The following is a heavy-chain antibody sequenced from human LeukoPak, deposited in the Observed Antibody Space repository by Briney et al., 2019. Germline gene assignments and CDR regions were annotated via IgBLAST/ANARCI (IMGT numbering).Heavy chain of an antibody. V-gene: IGHV1-46*01. CDR2: INPSGGST. CDR3: ARGLGFIVVVTSSPDAFDI. Sequence: ASVKVSCKASGYTFTSYYMHWVRQAPGQGLEWMGIINPSGGSTSYAQKFQGRVTMTRDTSISTAYMELNSPRSDDTAVYYCARGLGFIVVVTSSPDAFDIWGQGTMVTVSS. D-gene: IGHD2-21*02. CDR1: GYTFTSYY. J-gene: IGHJ3*02.